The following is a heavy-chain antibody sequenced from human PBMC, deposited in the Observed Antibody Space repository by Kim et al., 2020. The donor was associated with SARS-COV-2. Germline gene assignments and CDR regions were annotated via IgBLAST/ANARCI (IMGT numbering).Heavy chain of an antibody. D-gene: IGHD3-10*01. Sequence: LKSRVTISVDTSKNQFSLKLSSVTAADTAVYYCARTADYYGSGSYRTFDYWGQGTLVTVSS. V-gene: IGHV4-39*01. J-gene: IGHJ4*02. CDR3: ARTADYYGSGSYRTFDY.